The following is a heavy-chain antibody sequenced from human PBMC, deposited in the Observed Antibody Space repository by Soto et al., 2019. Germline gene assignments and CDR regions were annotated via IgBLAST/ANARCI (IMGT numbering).Heavy chain of an antibody. CDR3: ARYCSGGSCYPSQYAFDI. CDR1: GYSFTSYW. Sequence: PGESLKISCKGSGYSFTSYWIGWVRQMPGKGPEWMGIIYPGDSDTRYSPSFQGQVTISADKSISTAYLQWSSLKASDTAMYYCARYCSGGSCYPSQYAFDIWGQGTMVTVSS. CDR2: IYPGDSDT. D-gene: IGHD2-15*01. V-gene: IGHV5-51*01. J-gene: IGHJ3*02.